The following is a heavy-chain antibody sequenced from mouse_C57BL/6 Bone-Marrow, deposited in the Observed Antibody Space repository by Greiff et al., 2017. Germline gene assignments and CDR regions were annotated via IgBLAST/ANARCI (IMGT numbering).Heavy chain of an antibody. V-gene: IGHV1-55*01. CDR3: ARPPYYGSSLYWYFDV. CDR2: IYPGSGST. CDR1: GYTFTSYW. D-gene: IGHD1-1*01. Sequence: QVQLKESGAELVKPGASVKMSCKASGYTFTSYWITWVKQRPGQGLEWIGDIYPGSGSTNYNEKFKSKATLTVDTSSSTAYMQLSSLTSEDSAVYYCARPPYYGSSLYWYFDVWGTGTTVTVSS. J-gene: IGHJ1*03.